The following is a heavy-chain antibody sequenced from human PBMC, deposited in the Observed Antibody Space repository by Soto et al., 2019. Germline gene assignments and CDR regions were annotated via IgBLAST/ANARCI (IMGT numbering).Heavy chain of an antibody. V-gene: IGHV4-59*01. CDR1: GGSISSYY. D-gene: IGHD5-18*01. Sequence: QVQLQESGPGLVKPSETLSLTCTVSGGSISSYYWSWIRQPPGKGLEWIGYIYYSGSTNYNPSLKSRVTISVDTSKNQFSLKLSSVTAADTAVYYCARWARGGYSYGYYFDYWGQGTLVTVSS. CDR2: IYYSGST. CDR3: ARWARGGYSYGYYFDY. J-gene: IGHJ4*02.